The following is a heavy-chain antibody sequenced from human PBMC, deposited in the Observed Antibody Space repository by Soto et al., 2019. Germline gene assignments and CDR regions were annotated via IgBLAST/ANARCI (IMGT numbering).Heavy chain of an antibody. V-gene: IGHV4-31*03. CDR1: GGSISSGGYY. D-gene: IGHD1-1*01. CDR3: ARLQYNFFDY. CDR2: IYYSGST. J-gene: IGHJ4*02. Sequence: TLSLPCTFSGGSISSGGYYWSWIRQHPGKGLEWIGYIYYSGSTYYNPSLKSRVTISVDTSKNQFSLKLSSVTAADTAVYYCARLQYNFFDYWGQGTLVTVSS.